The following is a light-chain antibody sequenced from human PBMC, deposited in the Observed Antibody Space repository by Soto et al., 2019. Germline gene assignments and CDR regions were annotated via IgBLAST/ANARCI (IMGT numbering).Light chain of an antibody. CDR2: DAS. CDR3: QHNNGYSWT. V-gene: IGKV1-5*01. CDR1: QSVNDY. Sequence: DFQVTQSPSSLSASVGDRVTITCRASQSVNDYLNWYQQRPGKAPRLLIYDASSLESGVPSRFSGSGSGTEFTLTISSLQPDDFATSYCQHNNGYSWTFGQGTKVDIK. J-gene: IGKJ1*01.